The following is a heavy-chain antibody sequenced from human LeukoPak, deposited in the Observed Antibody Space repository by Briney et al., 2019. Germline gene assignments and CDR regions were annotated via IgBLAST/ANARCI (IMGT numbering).Heavy chain of an antibody. CDR1: GGSISISTYY. Sequence: SETLSLTCTVSGGSISISTYYWGWIRQPPGKGLEWIGNIYYSGSTYYNPSLKSRVTISVDTSKNQFSLRLSSVTAADTAVYYCARLGTGYDSSCYSIGWFDPWGQGTLVTVSS. V-gene: IGHV4-39*01. J-gene: IGHJ5*02. CDR3: ARLGTGYDSSCYSIGWFDP. CDR2: IYYSGST. D-gene: IGHD3-22*01.